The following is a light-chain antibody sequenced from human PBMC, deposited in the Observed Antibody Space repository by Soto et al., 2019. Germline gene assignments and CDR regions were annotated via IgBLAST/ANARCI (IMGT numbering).Light chain of an antibody. CDR1: QSVSSN. Sequence: EIVLTQSPAALSLSPGERATLSCRASQSVSSNLAWHQQKPGQAPRLLIYGASTRATGIPDRFSGNGSGTEFPLTISSLQSEDFAVYYCQQSNTWPWTFGQWTKVEIK. CDR3: QQSNTWPWT. CDR2: GAS. V-gene: IGKV3-15*01. J-gene: IGKJ1*01.